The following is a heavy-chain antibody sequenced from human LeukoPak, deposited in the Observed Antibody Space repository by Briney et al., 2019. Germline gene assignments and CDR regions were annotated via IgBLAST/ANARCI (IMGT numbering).Heavy chain of an antibody. Sequence: SETLSLTCAVSGGSISSGGYSWSWIRQPRGKGLEWIGYIYHSGSTYYNPSLKSRVTISVDRSKNQFSLKLSSVTAADTAVYYCARDSGDEDFDLWGRGTLVTVSS. CDR3: ARDSGDEDFDL. J-gene: IGHJ2*01. V-gene: IGHV4-30-2*01. CDR2: IYHSGST. CDR1: GGSISSGGYS. D-gene: IGHD7-27*01.